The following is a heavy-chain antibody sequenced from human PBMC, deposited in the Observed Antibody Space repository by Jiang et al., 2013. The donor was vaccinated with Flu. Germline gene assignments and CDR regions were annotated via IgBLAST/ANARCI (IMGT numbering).Heavy chain of an antibody. D-gene: IGHD3-9*01. CDR3: ARNRPFSYDILTGYYRPFDY. V-gene: IGHV7-4-1*02. CDR2: INTNTGNP. Sequence: SGAEVKKPGASVKVSCKASGYTFTSYAMNWVRQAPGQGLEWMGWINTNTGNPTYAQGFTGRFVFSLDTSVSTAYLQISSLKAEDTAVYYCARNRPFSYDILTGYYRPFDYWGQGTLVTVSS. CDR1: GYTFTSYA. J-gene: IGHJ4*02.